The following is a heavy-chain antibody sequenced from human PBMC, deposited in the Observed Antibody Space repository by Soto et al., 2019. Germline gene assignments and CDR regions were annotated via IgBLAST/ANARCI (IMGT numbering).Heavy chain of an antibody. Sequence: EVQLVESGGGLVQPGESLRLSCAASGFTFSRYWMHWVRQGPGKGLVWVARITNDGRSTGYADSVKGRFTISRDNAKNTLYLQINSLRAEDTAVYYCARDGDGDYPVDHWGQGTLVTVSS. CDR3: ARDGDGDYPVDH. CDR2: ITNDGRST. J-gene: IGHJ4*02. V-gene: IGHV3-74*01. CDR1: GFTFSRYW. D-gene: IGHD4-17*01.